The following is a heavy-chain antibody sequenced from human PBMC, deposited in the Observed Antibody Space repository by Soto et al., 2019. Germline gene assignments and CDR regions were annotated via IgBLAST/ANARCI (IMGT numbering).Heavy chain of an antibody. CDR3: AKEFMVRGVPPLSFGMDV. V-gene: IGHV3-23*01. Sequence: HHGGSLRLSCASSGFTFSSYSMNFVRHAPGEGLEWVSSISVGSGHIYYADPVKGRFTISRDNSKNTLYLQVNSLRAEDTALYYCAKEFMVRGVPPLSFGMDVWGQGTTVTVSS. CDR1: GFTFSSYS. J-gene: IGHJ6*02. CDR2: ISVGSGHI. D-gene: IGHD3-10*01.